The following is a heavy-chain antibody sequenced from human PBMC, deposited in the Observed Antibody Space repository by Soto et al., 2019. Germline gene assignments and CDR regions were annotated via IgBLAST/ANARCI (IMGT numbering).Heavy chain of an antibody. Sequence: GESLKISCAASGFTFSSYAMSWVRQAPGKGLEWVSAISGSGGSTYYADSVKGRFTISRDNSKNTLYLQMNSLRAEDTAVYYCAKQGSSGRLGYWGQGTLVTVSS. CDR2: ISGSGGST. J-gene: IGHJ4*02. V-gene: IGHV3-23*01. D-gene: IGHD6-19*01. CDR3: AKQGSSGRLGY. CDR1: GFTFSSYA.